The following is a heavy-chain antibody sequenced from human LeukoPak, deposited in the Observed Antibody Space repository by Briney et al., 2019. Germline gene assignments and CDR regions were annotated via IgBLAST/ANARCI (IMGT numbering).Heavy chain of an antibody. J-gene: IGHJ4*02. CDR2: IVVGSGNT. V-gene: IGHV1-58*02. Sequence: TSVMVSCKASGFTFTSSAMQWVRQHRGQRLEWIGWIVVGSGNTTYAQKFQERVTITRAMSTSTTSMELSSLRSDATAVHYYSAGDSSSSMDYWGQGTLVTVSS. CDR1: GFTFTSSA. CDR3: SAGDSSSSMDY. D-gene: IGHD6-6*01.